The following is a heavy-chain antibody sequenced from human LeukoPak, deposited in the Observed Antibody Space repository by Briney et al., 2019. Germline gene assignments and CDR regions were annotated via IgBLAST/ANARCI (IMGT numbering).Heavy chain of an antibody. CDR3: ARDGVFHDSDGYSFDY. D-gene: IGHD3-22*01. CDR2: IYHSGTT. Sequence: KTSETLSLTCAVSNYSITSGYFWGWIRQPPGKGLEWIASIYHSGTTYYNPSLRNRVTLFVDTYKNQCSLKLTSLTAADPAVYYCARDGVFHDSDGYSFDYWGQGNLVTVSS. V-gene: IGHV4-38-2*02. J-gene: IGHJ4*02. CDR1: NYSITSGYF.